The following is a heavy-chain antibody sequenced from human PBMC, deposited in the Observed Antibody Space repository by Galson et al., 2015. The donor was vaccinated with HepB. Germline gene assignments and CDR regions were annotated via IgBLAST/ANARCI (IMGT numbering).Heavy chain of an antibody. J-gene: IGHJ5*02. CDR3: ARREDFNHRGWFDP. CDR2: IYPGDSDT. Sequence: QSGAEVKKPGESLKISCKGSGYRFTSDWIAWVRQMPGRGLEYMGIIYPGDSDTRYSPSFRGQVTISADKSINTVYLQWSSLKASDSAIYYCARREDFNHRGWFDPWGQGTLVTVSS. D-gene: IGHD3-3*01. CDR1: GYRFTSDW. V-gene: IGHV5-51*03.